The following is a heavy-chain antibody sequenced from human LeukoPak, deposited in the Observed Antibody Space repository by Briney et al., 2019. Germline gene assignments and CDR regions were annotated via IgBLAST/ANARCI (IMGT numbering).Heavy chain of an antibody. Sequence: GGSLRLSCAASGITFSSYAMSWVRQAPGKGLEWVSAISGSGGSTYYADSVKGRFTISRDNSKNTLYLQMNSLRAEDTAVYYCAKDPTSSGWYYFDYWGQGTLVTVSS. CDR2: ISGSGGST. J-gene: IGHJ4*02. V-gene: IGHV3-23*01. CDR3: AKDPTSSGWYYFDY. CDR1: GITFSSYA. D-gene: IGHD6-19*01.